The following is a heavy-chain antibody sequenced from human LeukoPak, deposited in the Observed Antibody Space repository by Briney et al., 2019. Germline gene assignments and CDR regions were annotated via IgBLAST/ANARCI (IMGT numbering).Heavy chain of an antibody. Sequence: GGSLRLSCAASGFTFSSYSMNWVRQAPGKGLEWVSYISSSSSTIYYADSVKGRFTISRDNAKNSLYLQMNGLRAEDTAVYYCARELGYWGQGTLVTVSS. J-gene: IGHJ4*02. V-gene: IGHV3-48*01. CDR2: ISSSSSTI. CDR1: GFTFSSYS. D-gene: IGHD3-3*02. CDR3: ARELGY.